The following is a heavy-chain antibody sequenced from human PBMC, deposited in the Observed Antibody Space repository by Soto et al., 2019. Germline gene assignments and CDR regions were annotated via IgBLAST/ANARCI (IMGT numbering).Heavy chain of an antibody. CDR2: IYWDDDK. CDR1: GFSLSTSGVG. Sequence: QITLKESGPTLVKPTQTLTLTCTFSGFSLSTSGVGVGWLRQPPGKALEWLSLIYWDDDKRYRPSLRSRLTITKDTSRNQVVLTMTNMDPVDTATYYCARWSTTVVTQWGQGTLVTVSS. D-gene: IGHD4-17*01. V-gene: IGHV2-5*02. CDR3: ARWSTTVVTQ. J-gene: IGHJ1*01.